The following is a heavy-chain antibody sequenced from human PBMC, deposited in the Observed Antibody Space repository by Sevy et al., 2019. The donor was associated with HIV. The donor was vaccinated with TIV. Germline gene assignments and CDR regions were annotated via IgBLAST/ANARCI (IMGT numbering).Heavy chain of an antibody. CDR2: IEQDGSER. V-gene: IGHV3-7*01. D-gene: IGHD3-16*01. Sequence: AGSLRLSCAASEFTFSSIWMSWVRQAPGKALEWVANIEQDGSERYYVDSVKGRFTISRDNAKNSLYLQMNSLRAEDTAVYSCARGGGASDYCGQGTLVTVSS. J-gene: IGHJ4*02. CDR1: EFTFSSIW. CDR3: ARGGGASDY.